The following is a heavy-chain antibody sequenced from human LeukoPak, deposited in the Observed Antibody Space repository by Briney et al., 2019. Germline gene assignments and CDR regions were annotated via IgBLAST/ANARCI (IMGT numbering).Heavy chain of an antibody. CDR2: ISSSGSTT. Sequence: PGGSLRLSCAAYGFTFSSSSISWVRQAPGQGLEWAAFISSSGSTTYYADSVKGRFSIFRDDVKNSVDLQMNSLRVEDTAIYYCARDRGGSTSSYGMDVWGQGTTVTVS. CDR1: GFTFSSSS. J-gene: IGHJ6*02. V-gene: IGHV3-48*01. CDR3: ARDRGGSTSSYGMDV. D-gene: IGHD2/OR15-2a*01.